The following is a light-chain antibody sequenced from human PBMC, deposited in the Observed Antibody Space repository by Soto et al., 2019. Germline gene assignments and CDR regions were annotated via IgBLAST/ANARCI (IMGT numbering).Light chain of an antibody. CDR3: QQANAFPFT. Sequence: DIQMTQSPSSLAASVGDRVTITCRASQLISSWLVWYQQKPGHAPKLLIYAASNLQSGLPSSFSGSASGTELTLTISVLQPEDFASYYCQQANAFPFTVGGGTEVQIK. CDR2: AAS. CDR1: QLISSW. J-gene: IGKJ4*01. V-gene: IGKV1-12*01.